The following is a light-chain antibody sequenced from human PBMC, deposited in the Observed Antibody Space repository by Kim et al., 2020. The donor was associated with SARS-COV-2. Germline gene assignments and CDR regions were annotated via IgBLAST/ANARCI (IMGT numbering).Light chain of an antibody. V-gene: IGKV3-11*01. CDR2: DAS. Sequence: LAPGERATLSCRASQSVSSNLAWYQQKPGQAPRLLIYDASNRATGIPARFSGSGSGTDFTLTISSLEPEDFAVYYCQQRSNWPITFGQGTRLEIK. CDR1: QSVSSN. CDR3: QQRSNWPIT. J-gene: IGKJ5*01.